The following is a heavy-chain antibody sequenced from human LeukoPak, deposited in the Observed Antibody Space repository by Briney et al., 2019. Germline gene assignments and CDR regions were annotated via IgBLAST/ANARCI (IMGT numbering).Heavy chain of an antibody. J-gene: IGHJ5*02. CDR1: GYTFTNYY. CDR3: ARDRSGSRWRWFDP. Sequence: GASVKVSCKASGYTFTNYYIHWVRQAPGQGLEWMGIIKPTGGSASYAQKFQGRVSMTSDTSTSTLYLELSSLRSEDTAVYYCARDRSGSRWRWFDPWGQGTLVTVSS. D-gene: IGHD6-13*01. CDR2: IKPTGGSA. V-gene: IGHV1-46*01.